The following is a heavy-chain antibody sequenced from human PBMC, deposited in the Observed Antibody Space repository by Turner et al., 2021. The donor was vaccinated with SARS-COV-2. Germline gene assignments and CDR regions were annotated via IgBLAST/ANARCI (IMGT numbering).Heavy chain of an antibody. CDR1: GGSISNYY. CDR3: ARGRGGGGSFNNWFDP. J-gene: IGHJ5*02. Sequence: QVQLQGSGPGLVKPSETLSLTCTVSGGSISNYYWSWIRQPPGKGLEWIGYIYYSGITNYNPSLKSRVSISVDTSKNQFSLKLTSVTAADTAVYYCARGRGGGGSFNNWFDPWGQGTLVIVSS. V-gene: IGHV4-59*01. CDR2: IYYSGIT. D-gene: IGHD2-15*01.